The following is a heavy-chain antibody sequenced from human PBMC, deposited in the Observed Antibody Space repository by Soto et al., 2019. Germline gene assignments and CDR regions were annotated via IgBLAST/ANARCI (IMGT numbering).Heavy chain of an antibody. D-gene: IGHD5-12*01. CDR2: INSDGSAT. V-gene: IGHV3-74*01. CDR1: GFTFSSYW. CDR3: ARGTEGSWVWWLTH. J-gene: IGHJ4*02. Sequence: PGGSLRLSCAASGFTFSSYWMHWVRQTPGKRLVCVARINSDGSATTYADSVKGRFTISRGNAKNTVSLQMNSLRAEDTAMYYCARGTEGSWVWWLTHWGQGT.